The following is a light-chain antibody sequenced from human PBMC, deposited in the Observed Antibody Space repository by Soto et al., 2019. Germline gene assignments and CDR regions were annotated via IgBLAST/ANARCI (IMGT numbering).Light chain of an antibody. CDR2: IAS. CDR1: QSISTY. CDR3: HQSYSSPDT. Sequence: DIRLTQSPSSLSASVGDSVTITCRASQSISTYLNWYQQRGGEAPKVLIYIASTLQTGVPARFSGSGSGKEFTLTISSLQPGDFATYYCHQSYSSPDTFGQGTRLEIK. J-gene: IGKJ5*01. V-gene: IGKV1-39*01.